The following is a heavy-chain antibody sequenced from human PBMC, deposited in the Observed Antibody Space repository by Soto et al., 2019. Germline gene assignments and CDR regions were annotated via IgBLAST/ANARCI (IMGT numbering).Heavy chain of an antibody. V-gene: IGHV1-69*01. CDR2: IIPIFGTA. CDR1: GGTFSSYA. D-gene: IGHD2-21*02. J-gene: IGHJ5*02. CDR3: AILAYCGGDCYSWFDP. Sequence: QVQLVQSGAEVKKPGSSVKVSCKASGGTFSSYAISWVRQAPGPGLEWMGGIIPIFGTANYAQKFKGRVTITADESTSTGYMELSSLRSEDTAVYYCAILAYCGGDCYSWFDPWGQGTLVTVSS.